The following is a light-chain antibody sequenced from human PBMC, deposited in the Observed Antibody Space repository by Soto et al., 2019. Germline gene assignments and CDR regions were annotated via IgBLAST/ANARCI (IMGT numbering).Light chain of an antibody. CDR3: QQYGSSPPLT. CDR2: GAS. CDR1: QSISGSF. Sequence: EFVLTQSPGKLSLSPGERATLSCRASQSISGSFLAWYQQKPGQAPRLLIYGASSRGTGIPDRFSGSGSGTDFTLTISRLEPEDFAVYYCQQYGSSPPLTFGVGTKVEIK. V-gene: IGKV3-20*01. J-gene: IGKJ4*01.